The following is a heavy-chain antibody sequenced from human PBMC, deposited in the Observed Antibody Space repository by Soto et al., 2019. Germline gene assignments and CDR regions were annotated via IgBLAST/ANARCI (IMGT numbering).Heavy chain of an antibody. CDR2: ISGSGSST. D-gene: IGHD4-17*01. CDR3: AKDMGNYGDYYFDY. Sequence: GGSLRLSCEASGFTFNNYAMTWVRQTPGKGLQWVSTISGSGSSTFYADSVRGRFTISRDNSKNTLYLQMNSLRAEDTALYYCAKDMGNYGDYYFDYWGQGTLVTVSS. CDR1: GFTFNNYA. V-gene: IGHV3-23*01. J-gene: IGHJ4*02.